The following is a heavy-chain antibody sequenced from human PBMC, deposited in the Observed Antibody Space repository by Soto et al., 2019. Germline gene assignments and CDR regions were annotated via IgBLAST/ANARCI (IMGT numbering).Heavy chain of an antibody. Sequence: QVQLVQSGAEVKTPGASVKVSCKASGYSFSNFGISWVRQAPGQGLEWVGWISPYNGNINYAQSLHGRVTLTTDTSTSTVYMELRSLRSDDTAVYYCARDVASGRDLWSAYIGGYFDSWGQGTLVTVSS. V-gene: IGHV1-18*01. J-gene: IGHJ4*02. CDR1: GYSFSNFG. CDR2: ISPYNGNI. CDR3: ARDVASGRDLWSAYIGGYFDS. D-gene: IGHD3-3*01.